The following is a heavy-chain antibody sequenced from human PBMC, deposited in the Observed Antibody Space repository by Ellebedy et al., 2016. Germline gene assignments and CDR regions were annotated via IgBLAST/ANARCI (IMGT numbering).Heavy chain of an antibody. J-gene: IGHJ4*02. Sequence: SETLSLTCAVYGGSFSGYYWSWIRQPPGKGLEWIGSIYYSGNTYYNPSLKSRVTISVDTSKTQFSLRLSYVTAADTAVYYRARPTWVAAAGIGASHYFDNWGQGTLVTVSS. CDR3: ARPTWVAAAGIGASHYFDN. CDR1: GGSFSGYY. V-gene: IGHV4-34*01. CDR2: IYYSGNT. D-gene: IGHD6-13*01.